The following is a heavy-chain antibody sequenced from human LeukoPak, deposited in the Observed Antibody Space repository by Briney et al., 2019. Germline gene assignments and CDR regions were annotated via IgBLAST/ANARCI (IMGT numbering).Heavy chain of an antibody. Sequence: SETLSLTCAVSGGSVSSGDYSWSWIRQPPGKGLEWIGFVYQVGNTYYNPSLESRVTISLDESKNQFSLRLTSVTAADTAVYFCDTRGGDYTVYFDSWGQGSLVTVSS. CDR2: VYQVGNT. V-gene: IGHV4-30-2*01. CDR1: GGSVSSGDYS. D-gene: IGHD4-17*01. CDR3: DTRGGDYTVYFDS. J-gene: IGHJ4*02.